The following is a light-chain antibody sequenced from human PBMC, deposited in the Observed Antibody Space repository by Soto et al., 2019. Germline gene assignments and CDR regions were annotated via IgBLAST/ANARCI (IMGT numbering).Light chain of an antibody. CDR2: AAS. J-gene: IGKJ1*01. CDR1: QDISSY. V-gene: IGKV1-8*01. Sequence: AIRMTQSPSSFSASTGDRVTVTCRASQDISSYLAWYQQKPGKGPKLLIYAASTLQSGVASRFSGSGSGTDFTLTIGCLQSEDFATYYCQQYYSYPPTFGQGTKVEIK. CDR3: QQYYSYPPT.